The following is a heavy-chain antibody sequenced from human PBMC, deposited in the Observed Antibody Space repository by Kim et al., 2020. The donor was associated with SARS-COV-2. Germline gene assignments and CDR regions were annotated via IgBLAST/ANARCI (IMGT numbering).Heavy chain of an antibody. V-gene: IGHV3-66*02. CDR2: IYSGGST. CDR1: GFTVSSNY. J-gene: IGHJ6*02. D-gene: IGHD4-17*01. Sequence: GGSLRLSCAASGFTVSSNYMSWVRQAPGKGLEWVSVIYSGGSTYYADSVKGRFTISRDNSKNTLYLQMNSLRAEDTAVYYCARDPATVTTRYYGMDVWGQGTTVTVSS. CDR3: ARDPATVTTRYYGMDV.